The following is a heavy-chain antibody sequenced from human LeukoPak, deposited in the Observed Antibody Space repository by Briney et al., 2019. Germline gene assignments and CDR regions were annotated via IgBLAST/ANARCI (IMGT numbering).Heavy chain of an antibody. CDR1: GFTFSSYG. J-gene: IGHJ4*02. D-gene: IGHD6-6*01. CDR2: IRYDGSNK. Sequence: PGGSLRLSCAASGFTFSSYGMHWVRQAPGKGLEWVAFIRYDGSNKYYADSVKGRFTISRDNSKNTLYLQMNSLRAEDTAVYYCAKDPTAEYSSSPGVLYWGQGTLVTVSS. V-gene: IGHV3-30*02. CDR3: AKDPTAEYSSSPGVLY.